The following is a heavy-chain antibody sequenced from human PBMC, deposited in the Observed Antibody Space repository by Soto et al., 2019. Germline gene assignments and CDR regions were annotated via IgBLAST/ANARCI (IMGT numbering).Heavy chain of an antibody. J-gene: IGHJ6*02. CDR3: ARHVSDRSWYENYYYGMDV. CDR2: IYYSGST. D-gene: IGHD6-13*01. CDR1: GGSISSSSYY. Sequence: KPSETLSLTCTVSGGSISSSSYYWGCIRQPPGKGLEWIGSIYYSGSTYYNPSLKSRVSISVDTSKNQFSLKLSSVTAADTAVYYCARHVSDRSWYENYYYGMDVWGQGTTVTVSS. V-gene: IGHV4-39*01.